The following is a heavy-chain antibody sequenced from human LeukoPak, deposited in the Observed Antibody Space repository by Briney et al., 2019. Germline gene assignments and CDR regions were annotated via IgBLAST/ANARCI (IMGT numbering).Heavy chain of an antibody. D-gene: IGHD1-26*01. CDR2: INSSSSYI. CDR3: ERDRPPRASGSYSY. V-gene: IGHV3-21*01. J-gene: IGHJ4*02. Sequence: GGSLRLSCAASGFTFSSYSMNWVRQAPGKGLEGVSSINSSSSYIYYADSVKGRFTISRDNAKNSLYLQMNSLRAEDTAVYYCERDRPPRASGSYSYWGQGTLVTVSS. CDR1: GFTFSSYS.